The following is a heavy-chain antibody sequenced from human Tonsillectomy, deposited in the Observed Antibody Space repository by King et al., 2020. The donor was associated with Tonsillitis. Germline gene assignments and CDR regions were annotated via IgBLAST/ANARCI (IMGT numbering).Heavy chain of an antibody. CDR2: IDPSDSYT. J-gene: IGHJ4*02. CDR1: GYSFTSYW. D-gene: IGHD3-22*01. CDR3: ARLGYDSSGYYVMGTY. Sequence: QLVQSGAEVKKPGESLRISCKGSGYSFTSYWISWVRQMPGKGLEWMGRIDPSDSYTNYSPSFQGHVSISADKSISTAYLQWSSLKASDTAMYYCARLGYDSSGYYVMGTYWGQGTLVTVSS. V-gene: IGHV5-10-1*03.